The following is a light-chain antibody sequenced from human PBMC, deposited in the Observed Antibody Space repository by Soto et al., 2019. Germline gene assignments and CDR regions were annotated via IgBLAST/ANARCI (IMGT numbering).Light chain of an antibody. J-gene: IGLJ2*01. CDR2: GNN. V-gene: IGLV1-40*01. Sequence: QSVLTQPPSVSGAPGQRVTISCTGSSSNIGAGYNVHWYQQLPGTAPKLLVYGNNNRPSGVPDRFSGSKSGTSASLAITKLQAEDEADYYRQSYDSSLSVVFGGGTKVTVL. CDR1: SSNIGAGYN. CDR3: QSYDSSLSVV.